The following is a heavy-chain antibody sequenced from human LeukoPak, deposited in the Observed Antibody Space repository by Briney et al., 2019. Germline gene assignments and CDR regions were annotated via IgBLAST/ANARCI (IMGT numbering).Heavy chain of an antibody. CDR2: ISGSGGST. Sequence: GGSLRLSCAASGFTFSSCAMNWVRQAPGKGLEWVSGISGSGGSTYYADSVKGRFTISRDNSKNTLYLQMNSLRAEDTAVYYCAKSRQQLVGRNADYSGQGTLVTVSS. CDR1: GFTFSSCA. CDR3: AKSRQQLVGRNADY. J-gene: IGHJ4*02. D-gene: IGHD6-13*01. V-gene: IGHV3-23*01.